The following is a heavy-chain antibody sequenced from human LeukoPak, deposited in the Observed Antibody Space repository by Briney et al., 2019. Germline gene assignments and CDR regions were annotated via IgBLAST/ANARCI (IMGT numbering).Heavy chain of an antibody. D-gene: IGHD3-3*01. V-gene: IGHV3-11*01. J-gene: IGHJ4*02. CDR3: VREDFWSGYSNYFDY. CDR1: GFTFSDYY. Sequence: GGSMRLSCAAPGFTFSDYYMSWIRQAPGKGLEWVSCITSSGSTIYYADSVKGRFTISRDNAKKSLYLQMNSLRAEDTAVYYCVREDFWSGYSNYFDYWGQGTLVTVSS. CDR2: ITSSGSTI.